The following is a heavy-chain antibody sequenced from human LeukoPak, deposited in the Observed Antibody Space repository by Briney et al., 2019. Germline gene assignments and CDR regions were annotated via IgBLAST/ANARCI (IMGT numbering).Heavy chain of an antibody. CDR3: AREKRYCSGGSCYQWFDP. Sequence: KPSETLSLTCTVSGGSISSYYWSWIRQPPGKGREWIGYIYYSGISNYNPSLKTRVTISVDTSKNQFTLKLRSVTAADTDVYYCAREKRYCSGGSCYQWFDPWGQGTLVTVSS. CDR2: IYYSGIS. D-gene: IGHD2-15*01. V-gene: IGHV4-59*01. J-gene: IGHJ5*02. CDR1: GGSISSYY.